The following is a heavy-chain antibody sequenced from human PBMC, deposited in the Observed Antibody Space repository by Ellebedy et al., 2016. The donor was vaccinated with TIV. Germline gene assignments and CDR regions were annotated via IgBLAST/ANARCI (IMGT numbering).Heavy chain of an antibody. D-gene: IGHD5-12*01. V-gene: IGHV4-59*01. CDR3: ARAVATPYVFDY. CDR2: IYYIGST. Sequence: MPSETLSLTCSVSGGSISSYYWSWIRQPPGKGLEWIGYIYYIGSTNYNPSLKSRVTISIDTSKNQFSLKLSSVTGADTAVYYCARAVATPYVFDYWGQGTLVTVSS. J-gene: IGHJ4*02. CDR1: GGSISSYY.